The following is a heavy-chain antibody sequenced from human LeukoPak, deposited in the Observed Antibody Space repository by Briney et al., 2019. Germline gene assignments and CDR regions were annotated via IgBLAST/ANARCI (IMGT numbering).Heavy chain of an antibody. V-gene: IGHV3-30*02. CDR1: GFTFSSYG. CDR2: IRYDGSNK. D-gene: IGHD6-6*01. CDR3: AKDSSSSGYYYYYYMDV. Sequence: PGGSLRLSCAASGFTFSSYGMHWVRQAPGKGLEWVAFIRYDGSNKYYADSVKGRFTISRDNSKNTLYLQMNSLRAEDTAVYYCAKDSSSSGYYYYYYMDVWGKGTTVTVSS. J-gene: IGHJ6*03.